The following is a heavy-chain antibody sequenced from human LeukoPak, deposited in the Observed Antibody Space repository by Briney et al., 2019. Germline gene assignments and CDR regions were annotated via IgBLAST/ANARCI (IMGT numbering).Heavy chain of an antibody. D-gene: IGHD5-12*01. CDR3: AKARYSGYAFGAFDM. V-gene: IGHV3-74*01. CDR1: GFPFSGCL. J-gene: IGHJ3*02. Sequence: GESVRLSCAASGFPFSGCLMDWVRQAPGKGLEWVSRISGDGSSTTYADSVKGRFTISRDNFKNTPYLQMNRLRAEDTAVYYCAKARYSGYAFGAFDMWGQGTMVSVSS. CDR2: ISGDGSST.